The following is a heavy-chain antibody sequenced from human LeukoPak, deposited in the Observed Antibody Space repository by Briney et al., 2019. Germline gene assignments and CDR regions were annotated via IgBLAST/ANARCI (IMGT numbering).Heavy chain of an antibody. CDR3: ARDNYFGLGTYLYHYSGMDV. D-gene: IGHD3-10*01. V-gene: IGHV7-4-1*02. CDR2: ISTNTGNP. Sequence: ASVKVSCKASGYTFSNYAINWVRQAPGQGLEWMGWISTNTGNPTYAEGFTGRFVFSLDTSVSTAYLQISSLKPEDTAVYYCARDNYFGLGTYLYHYSGMDVWGQGTTVTVSS. CDR1: GYTFSNYA. J-gene: IGHJ6*02.